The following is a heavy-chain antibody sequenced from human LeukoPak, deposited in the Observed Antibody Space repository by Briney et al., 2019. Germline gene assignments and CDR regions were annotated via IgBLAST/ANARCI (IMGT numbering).Heavy chain of an antibody. CDR3: ARHGSRAVADYFDY. V-gene: IGHV4-59*08. J-gene: IGHJ4*02. D-gene: IGHD6-19*01. CDR1: GGSISSYY. Sequence: SETLSLTCTVSGGSISSYYWTWIRQPPGKGLGLEWIGYIYYSGGTNYNPSLKSRVTISVDTSKNQFSLRLTSVTAADTAVYYCARHGSRAVADYFDYWGQGTLVTVSS. CDR2: IYYSGGT.